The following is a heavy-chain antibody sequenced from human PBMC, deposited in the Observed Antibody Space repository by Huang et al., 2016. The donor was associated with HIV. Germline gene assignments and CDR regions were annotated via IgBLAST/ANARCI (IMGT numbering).Heavy chain of an antibody. Sequence: QVQLQQWGAGLLEPSETLSLTCAVYGGSFSGYYWSWIRQSPGKGLEWIGEINHRGSTNYNPSLKSRLTISVDTAKNQFSLKLSSVTAADTAVYYCARERMMSWLDDHDAFDIWGQGTMVTVSS. D-gene: IGHD1-1*01. CDR3: ARERMMSWLDDHDAFDI. J-gene: IGHJ3*02. CDR2: INHRGST. CDR1: GGSFSGYY. V-gene: IGHV4-34*01.